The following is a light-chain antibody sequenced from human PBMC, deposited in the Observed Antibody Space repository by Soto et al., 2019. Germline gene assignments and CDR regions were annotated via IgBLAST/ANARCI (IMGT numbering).Light chain of an antibody. J-gene: IGKJ1*01. CDR1: ESISNN. CDR2: AAS. Sequence: DIQMTQSPSSLSASVGDRVTITCRASESISNNLNWYQQKPGKAPKLLIYAASTLQSGVPSRFSGGGSGTDFTLTIGSLQPEDFTTYYCQQTYSTPRGAFGQGTKVGIK. V-gene: IGKV1-39*01. CDR3: QQTYSTPRGA.